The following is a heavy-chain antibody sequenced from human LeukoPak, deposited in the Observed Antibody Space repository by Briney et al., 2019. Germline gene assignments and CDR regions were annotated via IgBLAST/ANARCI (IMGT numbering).Heavy chain of an antibody. CDR2: IYYSGST. CDR3: AREDGYNEEFDY. V-gene: IGHV4-61*01. J-gene: IGHJ4*02. D-gene: IGHD5-24*01. CDR1: GGSVSSGSYY. Sequence: PSETLSLTCTVSGGSVSSGSYYWSWIRQPPGKGLEWIGYIYYSGSTNYNPSLKSRVTISVDTSKNQFSLKLSSVTAADTAVYYCAREDGYNEEFDYWGQGTLVTVSS.